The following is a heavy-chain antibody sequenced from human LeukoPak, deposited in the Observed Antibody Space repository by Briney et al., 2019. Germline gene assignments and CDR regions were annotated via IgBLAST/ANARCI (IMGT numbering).Heavy chain of an antibody. V-gene: IGHV4-39*07. CDR2: IYYSGST. CDR1: GGSISSSSYY. Sequence: SETLSLTSTVSGGSISSSSYYWGWIRQPPGKGLEWIGSIYYSGSTYYNPSLKSRVTISVDTSKNQFSLKLSSVTAADTAVYYCARVPGDIRAFDIWGQGTMVTVSS. D-gene: IGHD2-15*01. CDR3: ARVPGDIRAFDI. J-gene: IGHJ3*02.